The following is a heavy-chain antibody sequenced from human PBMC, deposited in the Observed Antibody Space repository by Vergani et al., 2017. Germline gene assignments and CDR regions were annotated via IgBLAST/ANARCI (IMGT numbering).Heavy chain of an antibody. CDR2: INHSGST. CDR1: GGSFSGYY. Sequence: QVQLQQWGAGLLKPSETLSLTCAVYGGSFSGYYWSWIRQPPGKGLEWIGEINHSGSTNYNPSLKSRVTISVDTSKNQFSLKPSSVTAADTAVYYCARLARLRYCSGGSCYYYYGMDVWGQGTTVTVSS. D-gene: IGHD2-15*01. J-gene: IGHJ6*02. V-gene: IGHV4-34*01. CDR3: ARLARLRYCSGGSCYYYYGMDV.